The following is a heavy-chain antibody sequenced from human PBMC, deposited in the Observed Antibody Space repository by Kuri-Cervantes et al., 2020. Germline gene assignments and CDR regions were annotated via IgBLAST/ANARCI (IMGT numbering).Heavy chain of an antibody. V-gene: IGHV3-49*04. CDR2: IRSKAYGGTT. D-gene: IGHD3-22*01. J-gene: IGHJ4*02. CDR1: GFTFSSYW. CDR3: AAATFGDGFYNK. Sequence: GGSLRLSCAASGFTFSSYWMSWVRQAPGKGLEWVGFIRSKAYGGTTEYAASVKGRFTISRDDSKSIAYLQMNSLKTEDTAVYYCAAATFGDGFYNKWGRGTLVTVSS.